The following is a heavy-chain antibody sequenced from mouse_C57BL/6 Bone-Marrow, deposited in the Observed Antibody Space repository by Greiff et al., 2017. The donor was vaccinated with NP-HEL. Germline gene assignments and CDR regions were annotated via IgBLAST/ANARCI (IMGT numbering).Heavy chain of an antibody. CDR1: GYTFTSYG. CDR3: ARRATPGDFDY. Sequence: QVHVKQSGAELARPGASVKLSCKASGYTFTSYGISWVKQRTGQGLEWIGEIYPRSGNTYYNEKFKGKATLTADKSSSTAYMELRSLTSEDSAVYFCARRATPGDFDYWGQGTTLTVSS. J-gene: IGHJ2*01. CDR2: IYPRSGNT. D-gene: IGHD3-1*01. V-gene: IGHV1-81*01.